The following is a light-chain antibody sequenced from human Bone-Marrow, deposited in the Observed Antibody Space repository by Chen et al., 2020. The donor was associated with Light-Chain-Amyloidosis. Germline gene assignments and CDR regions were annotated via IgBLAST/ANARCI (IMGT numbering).Light chain of an antibody. CDR2: DNS. CDR3: QMWDSRSDRVV. J-gene: IGLJ2*01. Sequence: SYVLTQPPSVSVDPGQTATITCGGRNIGSKSVNWYQQKPGQAPVLVVFDNSDRPSGIPERISGSHSGNTATLTLSRVEAGDEADYYCQMWDSRSDRVVFGGGTKVTVL. CDR1: NIGSKS. V-gene: IGLV3-21*02.